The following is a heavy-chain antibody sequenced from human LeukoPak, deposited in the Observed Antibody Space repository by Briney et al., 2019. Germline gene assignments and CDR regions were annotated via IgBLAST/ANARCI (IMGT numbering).Heavy chain of an antibody. CDR2: INPTSGST. CDR3: ARDLVRGYKTLDI. V-gene: IGHV1-46*01. J-gene: IGHJ3*02. CDR1: GFTFTNYH. Sequence: GASVKVSCKSSGFTFTNYHVHWVRQAPGQGLEWMGVINPTSGSTRYEQKFQGRVTMTRDMSRSTIYMELSSLRSEDTAVYFCARDLVRGYKTLDIWGQGAMVTVSS. D-gene: IGHD3-22*01.